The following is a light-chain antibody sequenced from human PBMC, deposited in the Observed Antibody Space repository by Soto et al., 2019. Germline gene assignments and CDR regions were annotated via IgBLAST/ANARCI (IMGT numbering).Light chain of an antibody. V-gene: IGKV3-11*01. J-gene: IGKJ5*01. Sequence: SVFTQPQPTKHLSLGERPTLSCRASQTVTNYLAWYKQKPGQAPGLLIYNASNRGTGIPARFSGSGSGTDFTLTISSLEPEDFAVYYCQQRSYWPPKITFGQGTLLEIK. CDR1: QTVTNY. CDR3: QQRSYWPPKIT. CDR2: NAS.